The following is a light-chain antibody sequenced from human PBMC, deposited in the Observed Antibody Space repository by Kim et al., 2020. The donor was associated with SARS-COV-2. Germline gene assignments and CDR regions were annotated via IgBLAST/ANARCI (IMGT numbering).Light chain of an antibody. Sequence: PGERAPLSCRASQSVSTSLAWYQQKPGQAPRLLIYDASNRATGIPDRFSGSGSGTDFTLTISSLESEDFAVYYCQQRSNWPPALTFGGGTKVDIK. CDR2: DAS. CDR1: QSVSTS. CDR3: QQRSNWPPALT. J-gene: IGKJ4*01. V-gene: IGKV3-11*01.